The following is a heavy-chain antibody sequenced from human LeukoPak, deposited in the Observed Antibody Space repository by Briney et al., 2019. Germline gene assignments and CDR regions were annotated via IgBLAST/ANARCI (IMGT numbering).Heavy chain of an antibody. CDR2: ISYDGSNK. Sequence: GRSLRLSCAASGFTFSSYGMHWVRQAPGKGLEWVAVISYDGSNKYYADSVKGRFTISRDNSKNTLYLQMNSLRAEDTAVYYCARGTLLRYFDRVAFDIWGQGTMVTVSS. CDR1: GFTFSSYG. J-gene: IGHJ3*02. V-gene: IGHV3-30*03. CDR3: ARGTLLRYFDRVAFDI. D-gene: IGHD3-9*01.